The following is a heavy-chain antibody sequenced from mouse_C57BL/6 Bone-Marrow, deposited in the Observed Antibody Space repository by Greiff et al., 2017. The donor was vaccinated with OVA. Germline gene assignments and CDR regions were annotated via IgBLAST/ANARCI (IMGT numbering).Heavy chain of an antibody. CDR2: INPNNGGT. Sequence: VQLQQSGPELVKPGASVKISCKASGYTFTDYYMNWVKQSHGKSLEWIGDINPNNGGTSYNQKFKGKATLTVDKSSSTAYMELRSLTSEDSAVYYCARSPLYYDYGYAMDYWGQGTSVTVSS. D-gene: IGHD2-4*01. V-gene: IGHV1-26*01. CDR3: ARSPLYYDYGYAMDY. CDR1: GYTFTDYY. J-gene: IGHJ4*01.